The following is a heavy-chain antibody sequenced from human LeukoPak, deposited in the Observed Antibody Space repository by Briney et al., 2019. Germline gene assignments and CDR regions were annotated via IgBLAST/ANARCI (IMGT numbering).Heavy chain of an antibody. CDR2: IYHSGST. CDR3: ARSSRGPSSSWYPTFDY. CDR1: GGSISSGAYS. V-gene: IGHV4-30-2*01. Sequence: SQTLSLTCAVSGGSISSGAYSWSWIRQPPGKGLEWIGYIYHSGSTYYNPSLKSRVTISVDRSKNQFSLKLSSVTAADTAVYYCARSSRGPSSSWYPTFDYWGQGTLVTVSS. J-gene: IGHJ4*02. D-gene: IGHD6-13*01.